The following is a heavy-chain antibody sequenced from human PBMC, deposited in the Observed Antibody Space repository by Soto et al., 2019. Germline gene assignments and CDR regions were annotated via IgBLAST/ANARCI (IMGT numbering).Heavy chain of an antibody. V-gene: IGHV3-48*03. D-gene: IGHD2-2*01. Sequence: EVQLVESGGALVQPGGSLRLSCAASRFTFSTYEMNWVRQAPGKGLEWVSYISSSGNTVYYADSVKGRFTISRDNTRNSLYLQMNRLRDEDTALYYCVRYCSTTLCNGVATRTFDYWGQGTLVTVSS. CDR3: VRYCSTTLCNGVATRTFDY. CDR1: RFTFSTYE. J-gene: IGHJ4*02. CDR2: ISSSGNTV.